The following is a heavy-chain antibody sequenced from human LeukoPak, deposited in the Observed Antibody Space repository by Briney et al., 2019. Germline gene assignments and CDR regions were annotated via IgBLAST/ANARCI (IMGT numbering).Heavy chain of an antibody. Sequence: GGSLRLSCAASGFTVSSNYMSWVRQAPGKGLEWVSAIYSGGNTCYADSVKGRFTVSRDNSKNTLYLQMNSLRAEDTAVYYCATSEWELLSDCWGQGTLVTVSS. J-gene: IGHJ4*02. CDR3: ATSEWELLSDC. CDR1: GFTVSSNY. D-gene: IGHD1-26*01. CDR2: IYSGGNT. V-gene: IGHV3-53*01.